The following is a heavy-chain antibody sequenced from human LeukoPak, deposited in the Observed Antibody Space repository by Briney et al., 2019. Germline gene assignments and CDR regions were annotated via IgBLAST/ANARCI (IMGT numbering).Heavy chain of an antibody. D-gene: IGHD3-16*01. J-gene: IGHJ4*02. V-gene: IGHV1-46*01. CDR3: AKLATSDTGETY. CDR1: GYPFPINH. Sequence: ASVKVSCQASGYPFPINHIHWVRPAPGQGPEWMGVINPSGDSTTYAQNFQGRVTMTRDTSTSTVYMELRSLRSEDTAIYYCAKLATSDTGETYWGQGTLVTVSS. CDR2: INPSGDST.